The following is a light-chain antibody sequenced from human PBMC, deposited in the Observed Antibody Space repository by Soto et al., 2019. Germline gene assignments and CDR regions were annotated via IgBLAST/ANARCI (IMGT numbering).Light chain of an antibody. Sequence: EVVMTQLPATLSVSPGERVSLSCRASQSVADKLAWYQQKPGQAPRLLIYAASSRAAGIPTRFSGSGSGNYFTLTISSLQPEDFAVYYCQQYDDWPPFTFGQGTRLDI. V-gene: IGKV3-15*01. CDR3: QQYDDWPPFT. J-gene: IGKJ2*01. CDR2: AAS. CDR1: QSVADK.